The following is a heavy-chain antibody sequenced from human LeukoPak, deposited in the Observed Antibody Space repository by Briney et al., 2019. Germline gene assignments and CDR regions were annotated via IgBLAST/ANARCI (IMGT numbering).Heavy chain of an antibody. Sequence: SETLSLTCTVSGGSISSYYWSWIRQPAGKGLGWIGRIYTSGSTNYNPSLKSRVTMSVDTSKNQFSLKLSSVTAADTAVYYCARERVAPYYYDSSGYFDYWGQGTLVTVSS. D-gene: IGHD3-22*01. CDR3: ARERVAPYYYDSSGYFDY. V-gene: IGHV4-4*07. J-gene: IGHJ4*02. CDR1: GGSISSYY. CDR2: IYTSGST.